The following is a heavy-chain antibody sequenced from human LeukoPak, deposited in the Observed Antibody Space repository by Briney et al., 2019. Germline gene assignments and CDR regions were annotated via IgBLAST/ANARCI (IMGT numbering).Heavy chain of an antibody. D-gene: IGHD2-2*01. Sequence: ASVKVSCKDSGYTFTSYAMHWVRQAPGQRLEWMGWINAGNGNTKYSQKFQGRVTITRDTSASTAYMELSSLRSEDTAVYYCARSACSSTSCYRNWFDPWGQGTLVTVSS. CDR3: ARSACSSTSCYRNWFDP. V-gene: IGHV1-3*01. CDR2: INAGNGNT. CDR1: GYTFTSYA. J-gene: IGHJ5*02.